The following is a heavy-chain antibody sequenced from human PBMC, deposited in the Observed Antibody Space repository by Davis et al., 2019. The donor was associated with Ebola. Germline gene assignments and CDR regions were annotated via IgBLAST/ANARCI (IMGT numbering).Heavy chain of an antibody. D-gene: IGHD3-3*01. CDR1: GFTFDDYA. Sequence: SLKISCSASGFTFDDYAMHWVRQAPGKGLEWVSGISWNSGSIGYADSVKGRFTISRDNAKNSLYLQMNSLRAEDTAVYYCARWDTYYDFWSGYQAYYFDYWGQGTLVTVSS. J-gene: IGHJ4*02. CDR3: ARWDTYYDFWSGYQAYYFDY. V-gene: IGHV3-9*01. CDR2: ISWNSGSI.